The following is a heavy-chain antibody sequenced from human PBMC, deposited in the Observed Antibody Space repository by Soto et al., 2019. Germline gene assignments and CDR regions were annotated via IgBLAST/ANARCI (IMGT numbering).Heavy chain of an antibody. J-gene: IGHJ5*02. CDR1: GFTFSSYS. CDR3: AQTTVTTGEDWFDP. Sequence: GGSLRLSCAASGFTFSSYSMNWVRQAPGKGLEWVSYISSSSSTIYYADSVKGRFTISIDTSKNQFSLKLSSVTAADTAVYYCAQTTVTTGEDWFDPWGQGTLVTVSS. D-gene: IGHD4-17*01. V-gene: IGHV3-48*01. CDR2: ISSSSSTI.